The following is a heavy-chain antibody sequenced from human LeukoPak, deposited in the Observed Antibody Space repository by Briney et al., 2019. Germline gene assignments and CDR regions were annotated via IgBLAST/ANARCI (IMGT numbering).Heavy chain of an antibody. J-gene: IGHJ5*02. CDR2: IYYSGST. V-gene: IGHV4-38-2*02. CDR3: ARGQARLAWFDP. D-gene: IGHD6-19*01. Sequence: MPSETLSLTCTVSGYSISSGYYWGWIRQPPGKGLEWIGSIYYSGSTYYNPSLKSRVTISVDTPKNQFSLKLRSVTAADTAVYYCARGQARLAWFDPWGQGTLVTVSS. CDR1: GYSISSGYY.